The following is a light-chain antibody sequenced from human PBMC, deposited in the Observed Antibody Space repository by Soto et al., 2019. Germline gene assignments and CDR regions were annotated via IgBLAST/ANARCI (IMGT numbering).Light chain of an antibody. V-gene: IGLV2-14*01. Sequence: QSALTQPASVYGSRGQSITISCTGTSSDIGGYEYVSWYQQRSGKAPKLMIYEVRYRPSGVSNRFSGSKSGNTASLTISGLQAEDEADYYCFSYTRTSNHYCFGSGTKVTV. J-gene: IGLJ1*01. CDR1: SSDIGGYEY. CDR2: EVR. CDR3: FSYTRTSNHYC.